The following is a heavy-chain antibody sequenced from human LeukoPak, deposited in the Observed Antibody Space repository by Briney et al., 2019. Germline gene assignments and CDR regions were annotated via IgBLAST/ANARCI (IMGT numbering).Heavy chain of an antibody. CDR1: GGTFSSYA. Sequence: SVKVSCKASGGTFSSYAISWVRQAPGQGLEWMGGIIPIFGTANYAQKFQGRVTITADESTSTAYMELSSLRSEDTAVYYCARTNVAIVVVIPRGYYYYGMDVWGQGTTVTVSS. CDR2: IIPIFGTA. V-gene: IGHV1-69*13. J-gene: IGHJ6*02. D-gene: IGHD3-22*01. CDR3: ARTNVAIVVVIPRGYYYYGMDV.